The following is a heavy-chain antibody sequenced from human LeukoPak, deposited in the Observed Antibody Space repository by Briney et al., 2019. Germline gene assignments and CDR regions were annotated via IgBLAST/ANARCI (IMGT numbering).Heavy chain of an antibody. V-gene: IGHV4-59*05. CDR3: ASQLVGGGDFDY. CDR1: GGSISSYY. CDR2: IYYSGST. J-gene: IGHJ4*02. Sequence: SETLSLTCTVSGGSISSYYWSWIRQPPGKGLEWIGSIYYSGSTYYNPSLKSRVTISVDTSKNQFSLKLSSVTAADTAVYYCASQLVGGGDFDYWGQGTLVTVSS. D-gene: IGHD2-21*01.